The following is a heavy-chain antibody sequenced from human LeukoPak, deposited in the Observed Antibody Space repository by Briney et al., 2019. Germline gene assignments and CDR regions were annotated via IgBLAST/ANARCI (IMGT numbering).Heavy chain of an antibody. V-gene: IGHV3-33*01. Sequence: GSSLTLSCAVSGFTCSSYCMHWVRQAPGKGLEGVAGIRSAGTHPYHEDSVKGRLTLSRDNSKNRLYLQMNRLRAEDTAVYYCARDTRIFRGSGGAFAYWGQGTLVNVSS. D-gene: IGHD3-16*01. J-gene: IGHJ4*02. CDR3: ARDTRIFRGSGGAFAY. CDR2: IRSAGTHP. CDR1: GFTCSSYC.